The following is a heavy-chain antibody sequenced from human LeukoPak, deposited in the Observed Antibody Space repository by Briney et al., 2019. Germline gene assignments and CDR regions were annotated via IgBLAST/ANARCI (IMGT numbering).Heavy chain of an antibody. V-gene: IGHV3-7*01. Sequence: GGSLRLSCAASGFTFSSYWMSWVRQAPGKGLEWVANIKQDGSEKYYVDSVKGRFTISRDNAKNSLCLQMNSLRAEDTAVYYCARVISGAPWDSSGYVDYWGQGTLVTVSS. CDR3: ARVISGAPWDSSGYVDY. J-gene: IGHJ4*02. D-gene: IGHD3-22*01. CDR2: IKQDGSEK. CDR1: GFTFSSYW.